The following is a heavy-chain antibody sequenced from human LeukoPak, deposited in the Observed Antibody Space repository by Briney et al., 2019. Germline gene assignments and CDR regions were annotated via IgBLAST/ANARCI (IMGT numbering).Heavy chain of an antibody. CDR1: GGTFSSYA. V-gene: IGHV1-69*01. CDR3: ARLGMRQRHPWSGSSYYYYYMDV. D-gene: IGHD6-25*01. CDR2: IIPIFGTA. J-gene: IGHJ6*03. Sequence: SSVKVSCKASGGTFSSYAISWVRQAPGQGLEWMGGIIPIFGTANYAQKFQGRVTITADESTSTAYMELSSLRSEDTAVYYCARLGMRQRHPWSGSSYYYYYMDVWGKGTTVTVSS.